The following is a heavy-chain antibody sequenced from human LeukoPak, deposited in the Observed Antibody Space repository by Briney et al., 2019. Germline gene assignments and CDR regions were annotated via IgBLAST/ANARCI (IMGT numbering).Heavy chain of an antibody. Sequence: ASVKVSCKASGYTFTSYAMHWERQAPGQRLEWMGWINAGNGNTKYSQKFQGRVTITRDTSASTAYMELSSLRSEDTAVYYCARKGDSSGWFSFDYWGQGTLVTVSS. CDR3: ARKGDSSGWFSFDY. D-gene: IGHD6-19*01. J-gene: IGHJ4*02. V-gene: IGHV1-3*01. CDR2: INAGNGNT. CDR1: GYTFTSYA.